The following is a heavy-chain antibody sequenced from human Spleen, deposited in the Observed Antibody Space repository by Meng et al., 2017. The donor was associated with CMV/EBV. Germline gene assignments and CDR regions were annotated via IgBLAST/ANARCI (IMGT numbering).Heavy chain of an antibody. CDR2: IYSSGST. J-gene: IGHJ6*02. V-gene: IGHV3-53*01. Sequence: GGSLRLSCAASGFTVSSNYMSWVRQAPGKGLEWVSIIYSSGSTYYADSVKGRFTISRDSSKNILSVQLNSLRVEDTAVYYCARGGSTVPYYSPMDVWGQGTTVTVSS. CDR3: ARGGSTVPYYSPMDV. CDR1: GFTVSSNY. D-gene: IGHD1-7*01.